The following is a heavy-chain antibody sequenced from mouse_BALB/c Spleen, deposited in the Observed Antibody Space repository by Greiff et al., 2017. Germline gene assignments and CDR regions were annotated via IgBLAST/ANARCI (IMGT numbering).Heavy chain of an antibody. CDR1: GFTFSSFG. Sequence: EVKLMESGGGLVQPGGSRKLSCAASGFTFSSFGMHWVRQAPEKGLEWVAYISSGSSTIYYADTVKGRFTISRDNPKNTLFLQMTSLRSEDTAMYYCARDYGSPGYFDYWGQGTTLTVSS. V-gene: IGHV5-17*02. CDR3: ARDYGSPGYFDY. D-gene: IGHD1-1*01. J-gene: IGHJ2*01. CDR2: ISSGSSTI.